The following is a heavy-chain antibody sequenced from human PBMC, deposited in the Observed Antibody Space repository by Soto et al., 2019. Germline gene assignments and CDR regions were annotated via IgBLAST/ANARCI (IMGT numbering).Heavy chain of an antibody. V-gene: IGHV3-7*01. J-gene: IGHJ4*01. CDR3: ARDSGYGSEASVNHYLDY. Sequence: ALRVPSAASSVTGGSYWMSSVRQAPANGLECLATIKMDASEKKYVASVKGRFNMSRDNAKDSLYLQRDSLSAEDTAVYYCARDSGYGSEASVNHYLDYWGHGTPVTSPQ. CDR1: SVTGGSYW. D-gene: IGHD3-10*01. CDR2: IKMDASEK.